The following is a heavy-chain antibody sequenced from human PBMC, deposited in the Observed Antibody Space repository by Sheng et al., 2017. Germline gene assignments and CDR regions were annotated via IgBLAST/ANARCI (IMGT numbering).Heavy chain of an antibody. CDR2: ISGSGDST. V-gene: IGHV3-23*01. CDR1: AFTFSSYA. CDR3: AKDSVRGLIGGNYFDY. Sequence: EVQLLESGGGLVQPGGSLRLSCAASAFTFSSYAMNWVRQAPGKGLEWVSVISGSGDSTYYADSVKGRFTISRDNSKNTLYLQMNSLRAEDTAVYYCAKDSVRGLIGGNYFDYWGQGTLVTVSS. J-gene: IGHJ4*02. D-gene: IGHD3-10*01.